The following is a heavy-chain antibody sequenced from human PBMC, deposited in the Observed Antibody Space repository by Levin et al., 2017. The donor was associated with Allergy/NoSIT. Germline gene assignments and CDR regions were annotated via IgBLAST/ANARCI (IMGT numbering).Heavy chain of an antibody. CDR3: ARATSSWYPIDY. CDR1: GFTLSSYE. D-gene: IGHD6-13*01. CDR2: ISSSSSSM. J-gene: IGHJ4*02. V-gene: IGHV3-48*03. Sequence: GGSLRLSCAASGFTLSSYEMNWVRQAPGKGLEWISYISSSSSSMYYVDSVKGRFTISRDNAKNSLYLQMHILRAEDTAVYFCARATSSWYPIDYWGQGTLVTVSS.